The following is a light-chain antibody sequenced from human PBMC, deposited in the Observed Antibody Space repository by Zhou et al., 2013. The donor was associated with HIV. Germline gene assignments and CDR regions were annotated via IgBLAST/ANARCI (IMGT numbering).Light chain of an antibody. CDR2: KAS. J-gene: IGKJ4*01. V-gene: IGKV1-5*03. CDR1: QSLTSW. CDR3: QQYYISSLT. Sequence: DIQMTQSPSTLSASVGDRVTITCRASQSLTSWLAWYQQKPGKAPKLLIYKASTLQTGVPSRFSGSGSGTRFTLTITSLQPDDFATYFCQQYYISSLTFGGGTKVEL.